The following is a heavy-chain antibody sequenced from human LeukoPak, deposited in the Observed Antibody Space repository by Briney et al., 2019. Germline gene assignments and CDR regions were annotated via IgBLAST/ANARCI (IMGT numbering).Heavy chain of an antibody. D-gene: IGHD2-2*01. CDR3: ARYRGSSQWHNWFDP. CDR1: GYTFTSYG. V-gene: IGHV1-18*01. Sequence: ASVKVSCKASGYTFTSYGSSWVRQAPGQGLDWMGWISAYNGNTNYAQKLQGRVTMTTDTSTSTACMELRSLRSDDTAVYYCARYRGSSQWHNWFDPWGQGTLVTVSS. CDR2: ISAYNGNT. J-gene: IGHJ5*02.